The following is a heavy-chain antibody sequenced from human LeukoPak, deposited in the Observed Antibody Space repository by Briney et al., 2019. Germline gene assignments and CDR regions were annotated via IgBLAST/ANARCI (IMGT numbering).Heavy chain of an antibody. V-gene: IGHV4-39*07. CDR2: IYYSGST. CDR3: ARGQWQWLALDY. D-gene: IGHD6-19*01. CDR1: GGSISSSSYY. Sequence: SETLSLTCTVSGGSISSSSYYWGWIRQPPGKGLEWIGSIYYSGSTYYNPSLKSRVTISVDKSKNQFSLKLSSVTAADTAVYYCARGQWQWLALDYWGQGTLVTVSS. J-gene: IGHJ4*02.